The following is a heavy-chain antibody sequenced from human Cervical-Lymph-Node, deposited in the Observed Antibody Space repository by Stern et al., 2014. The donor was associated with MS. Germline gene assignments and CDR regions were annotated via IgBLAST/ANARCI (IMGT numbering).Heavy chain of an antibody. CDR2: IFPVFGTP. CDR3: ALSSETSDRWYSLGYDL. D-gene: IGHD6-13*01. J-gene: IGHJ5*02. CDR1: GGTFSKFA. V-gene: IGHV1-69*01. Sequence: QVQLVQSGAAVTKPGSSVKVSCKASGGTFSKFASGWVRQAPGQGLEWMGVIFPVFGTPTYAQEFRRRVTITADVSTSTVYMELSSLRSDDTAVYYCALSSETSDRWYSLGYDLWGQGTLVTVSS.